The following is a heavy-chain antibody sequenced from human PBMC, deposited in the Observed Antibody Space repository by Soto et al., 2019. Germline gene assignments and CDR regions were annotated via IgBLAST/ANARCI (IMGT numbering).Heavy chain of an antibody. V-gene: IGHV3-30-3*01. J-gene: IGHJ4*02. D-gene: IGHD2-2*01. CDR1: GFTSSTSA. CDR3: AREVVRPYFDY. CDR2: TSYDGTTK. Sequence: GGSLRLSCAGSGFTSSTSAMHWVRQAPGKGLEWVAVTSYDGTTKYYADSVKGRFTISRDNSKNTLSLQMNSLSAEDTAVYYCAREVVRPYFDYWGQGISVTVSS.